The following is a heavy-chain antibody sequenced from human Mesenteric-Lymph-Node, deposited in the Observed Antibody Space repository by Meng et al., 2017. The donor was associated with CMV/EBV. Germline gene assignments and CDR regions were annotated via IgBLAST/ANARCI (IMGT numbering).Heavy chain of an antibody. D-gene: IGHD1-1*01. CDR2: IYYSGST. J-gene: IGHJ5*02. Sequence: TCTVTGGPVSSTSYHWSWIRQPPGKGLEWIGYIYYSGSTNYNPSLKSRVTISIDTSKKQFYLKMTSVTAADTAVYYCVRLERGWFDPWGQGSLVTVSS. V-gene: IGHV4-61*01. CDR3: VRLERGWFDP. CDR1: GGPVSSTSYH.